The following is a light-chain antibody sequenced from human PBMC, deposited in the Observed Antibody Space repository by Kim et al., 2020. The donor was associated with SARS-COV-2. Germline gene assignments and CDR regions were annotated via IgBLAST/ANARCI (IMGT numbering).Light chain of an antibody. CDR1: KLGEKY. J-gene: IGLJ2*01. CDR3: QAYDRSIVI. V-gene: IGLV3-1*01. CDR2: QDV. Sequence: SYELTQPPSVSVSPGQTATISCSGDKLGEKYTSWYQQKPGQSPVLLIYQDVQRPSGIPERFSGSNSGDTATLTISGTQAVDEADYYCQAYDRSIVIFGGGTKLTVL.